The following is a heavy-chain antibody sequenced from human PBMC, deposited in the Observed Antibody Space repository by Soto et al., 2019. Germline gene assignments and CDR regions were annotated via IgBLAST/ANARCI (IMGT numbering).Heavy chain of an antibody. CDR3: ARDLWSGYRSSDYYYYYMDV. J-gene: IGHJ6*03. V-gene: IGHV4-4*02. Sequence: SETLSLSCAVSSGSISSSNWWSWVRQPPGKGLEWIGEIYHSGSTNYNPSLKSRVTISVDKSKNQFSLKLSSVTAADTAVYYCARDLWSGYRSSDYYYYYMDVWGKGTTVTVSS. CDR1: SGSISSSNW. CDR2: IYHSGST. D-gene: IGHD3-3*01.